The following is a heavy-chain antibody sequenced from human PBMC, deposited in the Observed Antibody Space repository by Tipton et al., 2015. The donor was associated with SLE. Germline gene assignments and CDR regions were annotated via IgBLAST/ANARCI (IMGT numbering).Heavy chain of an antibody. D-gene: IGHD3-10*01. V-gene: IGHV1-2*04. CDR1: GYTFTDYY. CDR2: INPDTGGA. Sequence: QSGPEVKKPGASVKVSCKTSGYTFTDYYLHWVRQAPGQGLEYMGWINPDTGGADYAQRFQDWVTMTTDTSISTAYMELSRLTPDDTAVYYCARVDASGSYSRSWGQGTLVTVSS. CDR3: ARVDASGSYSRS. J-gene: IGHJ5*02.